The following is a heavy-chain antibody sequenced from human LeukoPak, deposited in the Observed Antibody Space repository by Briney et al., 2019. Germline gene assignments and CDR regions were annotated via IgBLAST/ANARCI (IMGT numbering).Heavy chain of an antibody. CDR3: AREAVANVYYYYYMDV. J-gene: IGHJ6*03. D-gene: IGHD6-19*01. V-gene: IGHV3-74*01. CDR1: GFTFDDYG. Sequence: GGSLRLSCAASGFTFDDYGMSWVRQAPGKGLVWVSRINSDGSSTSYADSVKGRFTISRDNAKNTLYLQMNSLRAEDTAVYYCAREAVANVYYYYYMDVWGKGTTVTVSS. CDR2: INSDGSST.